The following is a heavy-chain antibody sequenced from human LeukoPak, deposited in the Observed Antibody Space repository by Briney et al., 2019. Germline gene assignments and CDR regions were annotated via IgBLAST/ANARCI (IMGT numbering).Heavy chain of an antibody. V-gene: IGHV1-3*01. D-gene: IGHD5-24*01. J-gene: IGHJ4*02. Sequence: ASVSVSCTASGYTFTSYYIHWVRQAPGQGLELLGWVSAANNPEYSQKFQGRVVITRDASATTSYLELNSLRSEDTAVYYCAMSVEMPPIPSFDYWGQGTLVTVSS. CDR1: GYTFTSYY. CDR3: AMSVEMPPIPSFDY. CDR2: VSAANNP.